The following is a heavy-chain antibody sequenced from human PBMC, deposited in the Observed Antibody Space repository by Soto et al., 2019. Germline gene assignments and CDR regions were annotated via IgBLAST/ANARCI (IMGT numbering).Heavy chain of an antibody. CDR2: ISAYNGNT. D-gene: IGHD4-17*01. CDR1: GYTFSSYH. CDR3: ARYLPPVDY. V-gene: IGHV1-18*01. J-gene: IGHJ4*02. Sequence: QIQLVQSGAEVKKPGDSVKVSCKASGYTFSSYHITWVRQATGQGLEWMGWISAYNGNTNYAQNLQGRVTMTTDPSTSTAYMELSSLRSDDTAVYYCARYLPPVDYWGQGTLVTVSS.